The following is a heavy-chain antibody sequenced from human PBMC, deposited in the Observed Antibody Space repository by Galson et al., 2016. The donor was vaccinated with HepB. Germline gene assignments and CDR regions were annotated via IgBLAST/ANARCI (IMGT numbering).Heavy chain of an antibody. D-gene: IGHD6-13*01. V-gene: IGHV5-51*01. CDR3: ARGEQQLNYDY. J-gene: IGHJ4*02. CDR2: INPGDSDT. CDR1: GYRFNSYW. Sequence: QSGAEVKKPGESLKISCKGSGYRFNSYWIGRVRQMPGKGLEWMGIINPGDSDTRYSPSFQGQVTVSADKSISTAYLQWSSLKASDTAMYYCARGEQQLNYDYWGQGTLVTVSS.